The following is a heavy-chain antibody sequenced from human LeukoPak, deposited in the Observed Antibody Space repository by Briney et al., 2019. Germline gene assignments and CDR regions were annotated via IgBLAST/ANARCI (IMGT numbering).Heavy chain of an antibody. CDR3: ARRTYSSSSSIFDY. CDR2: MNPNSGNT. D-gene: IGHD6-6*01. J-gene: IGHJ4*02. Sequence: ASVKVSCKASGGTFSSYAISWVRQATGQGLEWMGWMNPNSGNTGYAQKLQGRVTMTTDTSTSTAYMELRSLRSDDTAVYYCARRTYSSSSSIFDYWGQGTLVTVSS. V-gene: IGHV1-18*01. CDR1: GGTFSSYA.